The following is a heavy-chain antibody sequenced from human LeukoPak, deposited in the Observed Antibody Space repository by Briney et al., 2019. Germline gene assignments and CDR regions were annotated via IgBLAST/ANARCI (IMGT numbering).Heavy chain of an antibody. CDR1: GFTFSSYT. Sequence: GGSLRLSCAASGFTFSSYTMSWVRQAPGKGLEWVSTITTSDGNTYYADSVKGRFTVSRDNSKNTLFLQMNSLRAEDTAVYYCAKVTGGDMITYGGVDYWGQGTLVTVSS. D-gene: IGHD3-16*01. J-gene: IGHJ4*02. V-gene: IGHV3-23*01. CDR3: AKVTGGDMITYGGVDY. CDR2: ITTSDGNT.